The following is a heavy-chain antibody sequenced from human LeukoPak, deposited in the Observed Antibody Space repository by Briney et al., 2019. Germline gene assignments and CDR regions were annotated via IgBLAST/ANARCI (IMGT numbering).Heavy chain of an antibody. V-gene: IGHV3-7*01. CDR3: ARFALGPIAVAPYFDY. CDR1: GFTFSSYW. J-gene: IGHJ4*02. Sequence: GGSLRLSCAASGFTFSSYWMSWVRQAPGKGLEWVANIKQDGSEKHYVDSVKGRFTISRDNAKNSLYLQMNSLRAEDTAVYYCARFALGPIAVAPYFDYWGQGTLVTVSS. CDR2: IKQDGSEK. D-gene: IGHD6-19*01.